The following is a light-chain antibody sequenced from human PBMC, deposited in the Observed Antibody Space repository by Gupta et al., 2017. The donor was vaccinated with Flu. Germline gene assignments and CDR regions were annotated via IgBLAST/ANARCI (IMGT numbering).Light chain of an antibody. J-gene: IGKJ4*01. CDR3: QQSHSVPLT. CDR2: AAS. Sequence: DIQRTHSPSSLSPSVGDRVTITCRASQGITGHLNWYQQKSGKAPNLLIYAASTLQSGVPSRFSGSGSGTDFTLTITSLQPEDFATYFCQQSHSVPLTFGGGTKVEIK. CDR1: QGITGH. V-gene: IGKV1-39*01.